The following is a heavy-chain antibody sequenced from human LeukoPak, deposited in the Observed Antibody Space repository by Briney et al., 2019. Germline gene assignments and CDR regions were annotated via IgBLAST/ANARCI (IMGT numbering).Heavy chain of an antibody. CDR3: ARGERAGYDFWSGYYMDKGDAFDI. D-gene: IGHD3-3*01. V-gene: IGHV7-4-1*02. J-gene: IGHJ3*02. Sequence: ASVKVSCKASGYTSTSYAMNWVRQAPGQGLEWMGWINTNTGNPTYAQGFTGRFVFSLDTSVSTAYLQISSLKAEDTAVYYCARGERAGYDFWSGYYMDKGDAFDIWGQGTMVTVSS. CDR2: INTNTGNP. CDR1: GYTSTSYA.